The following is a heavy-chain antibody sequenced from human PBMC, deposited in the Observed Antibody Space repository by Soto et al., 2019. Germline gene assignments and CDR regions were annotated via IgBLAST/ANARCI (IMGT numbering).Heavy chain of an antibody. V-gene: IGHV1-8*01. CDR1: GYSFTNND. J-gene: IGHJ5*02. CDR2: MNPGSGDT. D-gene: IGHD3-16*01. Sequence: GASVKVSCKASGYSFTNNDVSGVRQATGQGLEWMGWMNPGSGDTGYAQKFQGRVTMTRDISIATAYMELSSLRSDYTAIYYCARMATFGSLNWFDPWGQGTLVTVSS. CDR3: ARMATFGSLNWFDP.